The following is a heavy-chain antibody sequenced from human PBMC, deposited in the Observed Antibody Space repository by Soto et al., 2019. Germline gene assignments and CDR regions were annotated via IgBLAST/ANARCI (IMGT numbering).Heavy chain of an antibody. D-gene: IGHD2-2*01. CDR1: GFTFSDYY. J-gene: IGHJ6*02. CDR3: WGGLSRISTSCYVWGMDV. V-gene: IGHV3-11*01. Sequence: PGGSLRLSCAASGFTFSDYYMSWIRQAPGKGLEWVSYISSSGSTIYYADSVKGRFTISRDNAKNSLYLQMNSLRAEDTAVYYCWGGLSRISTSCYVWGMDVWGQGTTVTVSS. CDR2: ISSSGSTI.